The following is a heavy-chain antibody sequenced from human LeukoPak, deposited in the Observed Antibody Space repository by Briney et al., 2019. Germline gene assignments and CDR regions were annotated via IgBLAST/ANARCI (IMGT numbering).Heavy chain of an antibody. J-gene: IGHJ3*02. CDR3: ARGPYSYDSSGAFDI. V-gene: IGHV4-4*08. CDR1: GFTFSSYA. Sequence: GSLRLSCAASGFTFSSYAMHWVRQAPGKGLEWIGRISSSGSTNYNPSLKSRVTISVDTSKNQFSLELSSVTAADTAVYFCARGPYSYDSSGAFDIWGQGTMVTVSS. D-gene: IGHD3-22*01. CDR2: ISSSGST.